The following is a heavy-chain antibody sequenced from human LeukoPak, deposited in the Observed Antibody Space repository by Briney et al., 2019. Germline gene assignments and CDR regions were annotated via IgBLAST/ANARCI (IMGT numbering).Heavy chain of an antibody. Sequence: SETLSLTCAVYGASFSDYYWSWIRQPPGKGLEWIGEINHSGSTNYNPSLKSRVTISVDTSKNQFSLKLSSVTAADTAVYYCARVEAVAYYYYGMDVWGQGTTVTVSS. CDR1: GASFSDYY. V-gene: IGHV4-34*01. CDR2: INHSGST. D-gene: IGHD6-19*01. CDR3: ARVEAVAYYYYGMDV. J-gene: IGHJ6*02.